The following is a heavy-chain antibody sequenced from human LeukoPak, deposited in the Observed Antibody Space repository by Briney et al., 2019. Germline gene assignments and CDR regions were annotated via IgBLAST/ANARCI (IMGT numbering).Heavy chain of an antibody. CDR2: IRYDGSNK. J-gene: IGHJ4*02. V-gene: IGHV3-30*02. D-gene: IGHD6-13*01. CDR1: GFTFSSYG. CDR3: AKDPQLAPEYYFDY. Sequence: GGSLRLSCAASGFTFSSYGMHWVRQAPGKGLEWVAFIRYDGSNKYYADSVKGRFTISRDNSKNTLYLQMNSLRAEDTAVYYCAKDPQLAPEYYFDYWGQGTLVTVSS.